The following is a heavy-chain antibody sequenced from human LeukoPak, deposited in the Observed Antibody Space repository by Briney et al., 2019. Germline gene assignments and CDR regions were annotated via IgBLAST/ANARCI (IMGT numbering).Heavy chain of an antibody. CDR1: GFTFTSYN. CDR3: ARGKTSQNIVTRKTYNWFDP. J-gene: IGHJ5*02. D-gene: IGHD2/OR15-2a*01. Sequence: GGSLRLSCAASGFTFTSYNMNWVRQAPGKGLEWVSSISSSSDYIYYADSVKGRFTISRDNAKNSLYLQMKSLRAEDTAVYYCARGKTSQNIVTRKTYNWFDPWGQGTLVTVSS. CDR2: ISSSSDYI. V-gene: IGHV3-21*01.